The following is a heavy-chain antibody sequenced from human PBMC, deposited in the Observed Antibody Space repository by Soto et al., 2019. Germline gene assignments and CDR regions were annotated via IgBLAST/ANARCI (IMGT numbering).Heavy chain of an antibody. Sequence: GGSLRLSCAASGFTFSSYGMHWVRQAPGKGLEWVAVISYDGSNKYYADSVKGRFTISRDNSKNTLYLQMNSLRAEDTAVYYCAKDFGDYGGNSGLVDAFDIWGQGTMVTVSS. CDR2: ISYDGSNK. V-gene: IGHV3-30*18. CDR1: GFTFSSYG. J-gene: IGHJ3*02. D-gene: IGHD4-17*01. CDR3: AKDFGDYGGNSGLVDAFDI.